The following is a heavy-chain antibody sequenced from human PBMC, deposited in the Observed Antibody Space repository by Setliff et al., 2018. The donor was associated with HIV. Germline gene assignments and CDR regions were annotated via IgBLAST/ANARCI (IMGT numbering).Heavy chain of an antibody. CDR2: IHHSGRT. J-gene: IGHJ4*02. CDR3: ARLSYCSGGSCSTFAY. V-gene: IGHV4-4*02. D-gene: IGHD2-15*01. Sequence: SETLSLTCAVSGGSISSSDWWTWVRQPPGRGLEWIGEIHHSGRTNYNPSLKSRVTISVDQSENQFSLRLSSVTAADTAVYYCARLSYCSGGSCSTFAYWGQGTLVTVSS. CDR1: GGSISSSDW.